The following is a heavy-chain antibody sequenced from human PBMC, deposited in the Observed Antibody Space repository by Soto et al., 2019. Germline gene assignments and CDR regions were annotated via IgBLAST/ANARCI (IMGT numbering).Heavy chain of an antibody. CDR3: AKDPPPPDY. V-gene: IGHV1-18*01. CDR2: ISAYNGNT. CDR1: GYTFASYA. Sequence: ASVKVSCKASGYTFASYAISWMRQAPGQGLEWMGWISAYNGNTNYAQKLQGRVTMTTDTSTSTTYMELRSLRSDDTAVYYCAKDPPPPDYWGQGTLVTVSS. J-gene: IGHJ4*02.